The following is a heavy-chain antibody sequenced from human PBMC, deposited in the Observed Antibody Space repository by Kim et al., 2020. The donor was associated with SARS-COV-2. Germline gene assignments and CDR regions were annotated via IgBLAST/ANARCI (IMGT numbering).Heavy chain of an antibody. CDR3: ARERRFTIFAGGVDY. D-gene: IGHD3-3*01. Sequence: SETLSLTCTVSGGSISSGDYYWSWIRQPPGKGLEWIGYIYYSGSTYYNPSLKSRVTISVDTSKNQFSLKLSSVTAADTAVYYCARERRFTIFAGGVDYWGQGTLVTVSS. V-gene: IGHV4-30-4*01. CDR1: GGSISSGDYY. CDR2: IYYSGST. J-gene: IGHJ4*02.